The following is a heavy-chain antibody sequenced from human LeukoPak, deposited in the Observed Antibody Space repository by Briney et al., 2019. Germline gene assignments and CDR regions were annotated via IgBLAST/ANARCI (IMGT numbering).Heavy chain of an antibody. V-gene: IGHV4-34*09. CDR2: IYYSGST. D-gene: IGHD3-22*01. CDR3: ARYTDDSSGYYSLFDAFDI. J-gene: IGHJ3*02. CDR1: GGSFSGYY. Sequence: SETLSLTCAVYGGSFSGYYWSWIRQPPGKGLEWIGYIYYSGSTYYNPSLKSRVTISVDTSKNQFSLKLSSVTAADTAVYYCARYTDDSSGYYSLFDAFDIWGQGTMVTVSS.